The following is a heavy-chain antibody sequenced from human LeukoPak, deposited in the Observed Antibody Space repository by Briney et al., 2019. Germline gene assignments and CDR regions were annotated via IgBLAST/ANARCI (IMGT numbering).Heavy chain of an antibody. CDR3: ARDSAGNDY. CDR2: IKQDGSGK. D-gene: IGHD6-13*01. V-gene: IGHV3-7*01. CDR1: GFTFSTYW. J-gene: IGHJ4*02. Sequence: AGGSLRLSCAASGFTFSTYWMSWVRQAPGKGLEWVANIKQDGSGKYYVDSVKGRFTISRDNAKNSLYLQMNSLRAEDTAMYYCARDSAGNDYWGQGTLVTVSS.